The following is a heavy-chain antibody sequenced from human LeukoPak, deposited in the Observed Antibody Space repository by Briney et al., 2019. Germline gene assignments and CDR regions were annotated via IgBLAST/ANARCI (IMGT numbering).Heavy chain of an antibody. CDR1: GGSISSSSYS. D-gene: IGHD3-3*01. V-gene: IGHV4-39*01. J-gene: IGHJ6*02. CDR3: ARRLYYDFWSGSYGMDV. Sequence: PSETLSLTCTVSGGSISSSSYSWGWIRQPPGKGLEWIGSIYYSGSTYYNPSLKSRVTISVDTSKNQFSLKLSSVTAADTAVYYCARRLYYDFWSGSYGMDVWGQGTTVTVSS. CDR2: IYYSGST.